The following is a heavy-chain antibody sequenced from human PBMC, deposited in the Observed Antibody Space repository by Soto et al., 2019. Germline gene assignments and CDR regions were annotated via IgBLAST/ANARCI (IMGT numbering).Heavy chain of an antibody. Sequence: GGSLRLSCTASGFTFGDYAMSWVRQAPGKGLEWVGFIRSKAYGGTTEYAASVKGRFTISRDDSKSIAYLQMNSLKTEDTAVYYCNANILTGYYNGYYYYGMDVWGQGTTVTVSS. CDR1: GFTFGDYA. CDR2: IRSKAYGGTT. J-gene: IGHJ6*02. CDR3: NANILTGYYNGYYYYGMDV. D-gene: IGHD3-9*01. V-gene: IGHV3-49*04.